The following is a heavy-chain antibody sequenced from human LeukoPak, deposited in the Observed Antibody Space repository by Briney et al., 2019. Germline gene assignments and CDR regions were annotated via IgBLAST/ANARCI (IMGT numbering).Heavy chain of an antibody. V-gene: IGHV3-66*01. J-gene: IGHJ4*02. CDR3: ARGKRYFDY. CDR2: IYSDGST. Sequence: GGSLRLSCAASGITVSSNYMNWVRQAPGKGLEWVSIIYSDGSTYYLDSVKGRFTISRDNSKNRLYLQMNSLRAEDTAVYYCARGKRYFDYWGQGTLVTVSS. CDR1: GITVSSNY.